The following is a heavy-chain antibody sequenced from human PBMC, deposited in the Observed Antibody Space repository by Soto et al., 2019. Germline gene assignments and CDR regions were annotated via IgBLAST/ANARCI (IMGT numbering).Heavy chain of an antibody. V-gene: IGHV1-69*01. Sequence: VKVACKAAGGPFSSYAIIWVRQSPGQGLEWMGGIIPIFGTANYAQKFQCRVTITADESTSTAYMELSSLRSEDTAVYYCARVSSTTYYGMDVWGQGTTVTVSS. CDR1: GGPFSSYA. D-gene: IGHD2-2*01. J-gene: IGHJ6*02. CDR2: IIPIFGTA. CDR3: ARVSSTTYYGMDV.